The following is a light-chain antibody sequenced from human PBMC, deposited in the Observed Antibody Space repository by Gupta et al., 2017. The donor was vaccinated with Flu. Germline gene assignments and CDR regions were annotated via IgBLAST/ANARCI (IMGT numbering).Light chain of an antibody. CDR3: QQYDDWPS. CDR1: QSVGSN. J-gene: IGKJ4*01. CDR2: DAS. Sequence: SPATLSVSPGERATLSCRASQSVGSNLAWYQQKPGQAPRLLIYDASTRATGIPARFGGSGSGTEFTLTISSLQSEDYALYFWQQYDDWPSFGGGTTVGIK. V-gene: IGKV3-15*01.